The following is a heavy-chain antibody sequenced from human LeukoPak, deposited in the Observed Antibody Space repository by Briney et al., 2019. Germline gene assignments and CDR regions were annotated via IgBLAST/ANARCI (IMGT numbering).Heavy chain of an antibody. CDR1: GFTFSSYT. Sequence: GRSLRLSCAASGFTFSSYTMHWVRQAPGKGLEWVAVISYDGSNKYYADSVKGRFTISRDNSKNTLYLQMNSLRAEDTAVYYCAKASQLLSALDYWGQGTLVTVSS. V-gene: IGHV3-30-3*01. CDR3: AKASQLLSALDY. J-gene: IGHJ4*02. CDR2: ISYDGSNK. D-gene: IGHD2-2*01.